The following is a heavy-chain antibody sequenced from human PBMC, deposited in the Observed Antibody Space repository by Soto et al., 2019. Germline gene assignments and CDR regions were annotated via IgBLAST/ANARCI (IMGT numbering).Heavy chain of an antibody. CDR3: AHHLIAYRSSLVQH. Sequence: QITLKESGPTLVKPTQTLTLTCTFSGFSLSTSGVGVGWIRQPPGKALEWLALIYWDDDKRYSPSLKSRLTITKDTSKNQVVLTRTNMDPVDTATYYCAHHLIAYRSSLVQHWGQGTLVTVSS. CDR1: GFSLSTSGVG. V-gene: IGHV2-5*02. D-gene: IGHD6-6*01. CDR2: IYWDDDK. J-gene: IGHJ1*01.